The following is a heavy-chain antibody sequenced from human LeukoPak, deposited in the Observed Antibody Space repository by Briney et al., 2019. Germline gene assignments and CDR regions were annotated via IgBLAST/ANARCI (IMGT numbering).Heavy chain of an antibody. V-gene: IGHV1-8*01. J-gene: IGHJ4*02. CDR1: GYTFTSYD. Sequence: ASVNVSCKASGYTFTSYDINWVRQATGQGLEWMGWMNPNRGNTGYAQKFQGRVTMTRNTSISTAYMELSSLRSEDTAVYYCARQLIALDYWGQGTLVTVSS. CDR2: MNPNRGNT. CDR3: ARQLIALDY. D-gene: IGHD3-16*01.